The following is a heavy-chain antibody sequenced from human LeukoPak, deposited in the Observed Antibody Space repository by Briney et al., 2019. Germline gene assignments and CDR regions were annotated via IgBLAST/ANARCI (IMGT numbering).Heavy chain of an antibody. D-gene: IGHD4-17*01. Sequence: SGPTLVKPPQTLTLTCTFSGFSLSTSGVGVGWIRQPPGKALEWLALIYWNDDNRYSPSLRSRLTITKDTSKNQVVLTMTNMDPVDTATYYCAHYGDYRFMYYFDYWGQGTLVTVSS. J-gene: IGHJ4*02. CDR2: IYWNDDN. CDR3: AHYGDYRFMYYFDY. CDR1: GFSLSTSGVG. V-gene: IGHV2-5*01.